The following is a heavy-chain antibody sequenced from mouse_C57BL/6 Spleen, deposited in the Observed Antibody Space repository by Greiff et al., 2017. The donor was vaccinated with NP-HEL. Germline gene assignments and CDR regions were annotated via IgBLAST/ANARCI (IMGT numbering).Heavy chain of an antibody. J-gene: IGHJ1*03. Sequence: EVKLMESGGGLVKPGGSLKLSCAASGFTFSSYAMSWVRQTPEKRLEWVATISDGGSYTYYPDNVKGRFTISRDNAKNNLYLQMSHLKSEDTAMYYCARVPYYDYDDWYFDVWGTGTTVTVSS. V-gene: IGHV5-4*03. CDR2: ISDGGSYT. CDR1: GFTFSSYA. D-gene: IGHD2-4*01. CDR3: ARVPYYDYDDWYFDV.